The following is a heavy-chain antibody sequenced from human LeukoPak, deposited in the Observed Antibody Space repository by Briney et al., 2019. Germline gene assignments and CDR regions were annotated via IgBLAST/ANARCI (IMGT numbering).Heavy chain of an antibody. Sequence: QPGRSLRLSCAASGFTFSSYGMHWVRQAPGKGLEWVAVISYDGSNKYYADSVKGRFTISRDNSKNTLYLQMNSLRAEDTAVYYCAKDRRGHYYDSSGYYYPMDYWGQGTPVTVSS. CDR1: GFTFSSYG. D-gene: IGHD3-22*01. J-gene: IGHJ4*02. CDR3: AKDRRGHYYDSSGYYYPMDY. V-gene: IGHV3-30*18. CDR2: ISYDGSNK.